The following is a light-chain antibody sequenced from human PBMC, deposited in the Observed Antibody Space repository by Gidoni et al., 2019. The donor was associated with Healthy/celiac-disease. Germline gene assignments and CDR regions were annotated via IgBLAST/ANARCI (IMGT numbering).Light chain of an antibody. CDR3: QQYYSTLFT. CDR1: QSVLYSSNNKNY. J-gene: IGKJ3*01. V-gene: IGKV4-1*01. CDR2: WAS. Sequence: DIVMTQSPDSLAVSLGERATINCKSSQSVLYSSNNKNYLAWYQQKPGQPPKLLIYWASTRESGVPDRFSGSGSGTDFTLTISSLQAEDVAVYYCQQYYSTLFTFXSXTKVDIK.